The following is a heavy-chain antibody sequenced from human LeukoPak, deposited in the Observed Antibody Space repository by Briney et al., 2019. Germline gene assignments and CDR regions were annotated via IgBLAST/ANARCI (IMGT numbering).Heavy chain of an antibody. CDR2: ISGSGGTT. D-gene: IGHD1-1*01. CDR1: GIIFSSHA. Sequence: GGSLRLSCAASGIIFSSHAISWVRQAPGKGLEWVSAISGSGGTTYYADSVKGRFTISRDNSKNTLSLPMSSLRAEDTAVYYCAKEDTTDMTPLLDYWGQGTLVTVSS. V-gene: IGHV3-23*01. J-gene: IGHJ4*02. CDR3: AKEDTTDMTPLLDY.